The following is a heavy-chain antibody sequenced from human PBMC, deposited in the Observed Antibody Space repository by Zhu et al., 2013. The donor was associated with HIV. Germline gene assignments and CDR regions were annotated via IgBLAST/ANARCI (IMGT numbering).Heavy chain of an antibody. J-gene: IGHJ3*02. CDR1: GDTSNKNA. Sequence: QVQLVQSGAELKTPGSSVKISCVISGDTSNKNAISWVRQAPGQGLEWMGWLNPNTGGTHFAQKFQGRLNVTRDSSINTAYMDLSSLRSDDTAIYYCASAILMSGPGHGFDIWGQGT. CDR3: ASAILMSGPGHGFDI. CDR2: LNPNTGGT. V-gene: IGHV1-2*02. D-gene: IGHD2-8*01.